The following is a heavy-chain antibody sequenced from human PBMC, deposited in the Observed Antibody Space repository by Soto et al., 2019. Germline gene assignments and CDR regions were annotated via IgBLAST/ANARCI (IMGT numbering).Heavy chain of an antibody. D-gene: IGHD5-12*01. Sequence: QVQLVQSGAEVKKPGASVKVSCKASGYTFTSHGITWVRQAPGQGLEWMGWISAYNGNTNYAQKLQGRGTMTTDTSTSTDYLELRSLRSDDTAVYYCARISGYDGDNWFDPWGQGTLVTVSS. CDR1: GYTFTSHG. V-gene: IGHV1-18*01. J-gene: IGHJ5*02. CDR3: ARISGYDGDNWFDP. CDR2: ISAYNGNT.